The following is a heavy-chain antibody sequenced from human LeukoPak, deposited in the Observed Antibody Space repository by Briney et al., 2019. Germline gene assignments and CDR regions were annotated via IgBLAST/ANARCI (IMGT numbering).Heavy chain of an antibody. CDR3: TRHTSPTFDY. Sequence: ASVKVSCKPSRYTFTSHDINWVRQAPGQRPEWMGWINPSTGARGYAQKFQGRVTITRNTSMNTAYMELSSLRSEDTAVYYCTRHTSPTFDYWGQGTLVTVSS. V-gene: IGHV1-8*01. CDR2: INPSTGAR. J-gene: IGHJ4*02. CDR1: RYTFTSHD. D-gene: IGHD2-2*01.